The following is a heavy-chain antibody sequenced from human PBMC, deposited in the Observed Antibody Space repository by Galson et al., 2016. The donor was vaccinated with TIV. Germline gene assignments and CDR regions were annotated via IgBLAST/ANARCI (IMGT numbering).Heavy chain of an antibody. D-gene: IGHD3-10*01. V-gene: IGHV1-2*02. CDR1: GYTFSDYY. CDR3: ARGYGSDPDY. Sequence: SVKASCKASGYTFSDYYLHWVRQAPEQGLEWMGWINPKTGGTIYAQKFQGRVTLTRDTTISTVYMDVSGLTYDDTAVYYCARGYGSDPDYWGQGTLVTVSS. J-gene: IGHJ4*02. CDR2: INPKTGGT.